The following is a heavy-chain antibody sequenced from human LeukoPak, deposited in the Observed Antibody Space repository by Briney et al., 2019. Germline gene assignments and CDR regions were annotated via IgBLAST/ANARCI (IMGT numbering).Heavy chain of an antibody. CDR2: ISGSDGYT. Sequence: GGSLRLSCVASGFTFSSYALSWVRQAPGKGLDCVSVISGSDGYTYYADSVKGRFTISRDNSKNTLYLQMNSLRAEDTAIHYCAKQDTSMDYFDYWGRGTLVSVSS. CDR1: GFTFSSYA. V-gene: IGHV3-23*01. J-gene: IGHJ4*02. CDR3: AKQDTSMDYFDY. D-gene: IGHD5-18*01.